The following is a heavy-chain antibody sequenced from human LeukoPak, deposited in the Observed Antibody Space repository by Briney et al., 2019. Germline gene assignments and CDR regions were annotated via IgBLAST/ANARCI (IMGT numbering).Heavy chain of an antibody. V-gene: IGHV3-48*03. CDR1: GFTFSSYE. CDR2: ISSSGSTI. D-gene: IGHD5-12*01. Sequence: GGSLRLSCAASGFTFSSYEMNWVRQAPGKGLEWLSYISSSGSTIYYADSVKGRFTISRDNAKNSLYLQMNSLRADDTAVYYCARGDIVATPLLYYYYYGMDVWGQGTTVTVSS. CDR3: ARGDIVATPLLYYYYYGMDV. J-gene: IGHJ6*02.